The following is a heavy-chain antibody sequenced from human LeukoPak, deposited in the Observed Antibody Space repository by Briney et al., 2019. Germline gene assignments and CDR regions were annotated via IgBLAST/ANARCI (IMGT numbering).Heavy chain of an antibody. J-gene: IGHJ4*02. CDR2: ISGSGGGT. D-gene: IGHD3-22*01. Sequence: GGSLRLSCAASGFTFSSYAMSWVRQAPGKGLEWVSAISGSGGGTYYADSVKGRFTISRDNSKNTLYLQMNSLRAEDTAVYYCAKDYYDSSGYYYVGEDYWGQGTLVTVSS. V-gene: IGHV3-23*01. CDR1: GFTFSSYA. CDR3: AKDYYDSSGYYYVGEDY.